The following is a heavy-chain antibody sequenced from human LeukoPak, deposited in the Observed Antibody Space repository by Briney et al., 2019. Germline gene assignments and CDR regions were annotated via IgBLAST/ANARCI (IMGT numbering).Heavy chain of an antibody. CDR2: INHSGST. J-gene: IGHJ4*02. CDR3: ARWASGRYSYFDY. Sequence: PSETLSLTCAVYGGSFSGYYWSWIRQPPGKGLEWIGEINHSGSTNYNPSLKSRVTISVDTSKNQFSLKLSSVTAADTAVYYCARWASGRYSYFDYWGQGTLVTVSS. D-gene: IGHD6-19*01. CDR1: GGSFSGYY. V-gene: IGHV4-34*01.